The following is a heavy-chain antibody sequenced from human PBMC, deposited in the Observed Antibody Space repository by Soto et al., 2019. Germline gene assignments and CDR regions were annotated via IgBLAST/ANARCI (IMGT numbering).Heavy chain of an antibody. J-gene: IGHJ4*02. CDR3: ARGKVPDYDY. V-gene: IGHV4-59*08. Sequence: SETLSLTCTVSGFSISSYYWSWIRQPPGKGLEWIGDIYYSGSTNYTPSLKSRITISVDTSKNQFSLKTSFVNAAETDVYYCARGKVPDYDYWGQGTLVTVSS. CDR1: GFSISSYY. CDR2: IYYSGST.